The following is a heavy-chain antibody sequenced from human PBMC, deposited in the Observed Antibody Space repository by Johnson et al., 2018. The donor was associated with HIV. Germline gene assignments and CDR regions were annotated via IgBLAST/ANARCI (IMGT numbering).Heavy chain of an antibody. V-gene: IGHV3-30*14. CDR2: ISYDGSNK. CDR3: ARDTVVTPPHDAFDV. Sequence: VQLVESGGGVVQPGRSLRLSCAASGFTFSSYAMHWVRQAPGKGLEWVAVISYDGSNKYYADSVKGRFTISRDNSKNTLYLQMNSLRAEATAVYYCARDTVVTPPHDAFDVWGQGTMVTVSS. D-gene: IGHD4-23*01. J-gene: IGHJ3*01. CDR1: GFTFSSYA.